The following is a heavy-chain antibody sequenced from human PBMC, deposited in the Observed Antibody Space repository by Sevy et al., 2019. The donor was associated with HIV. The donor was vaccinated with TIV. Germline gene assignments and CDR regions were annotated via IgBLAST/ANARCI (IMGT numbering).Heavy chain of an antibody. CDR2: MNWKGDNT. Sequence: GGSLRLSCVASGFTFSDYAMSWVRQPPGKGLECVSSMNWKGDNTGYADSLKGRFTISRDSTRNSLFLQINSLGVEDTALYYWAVSTYYYDSTGYGAFDLWGQGTMVTVSS. J-gene: IGHJ3*01. D-gene: IGHD3-22*01. V-gene: IGHV3-20*04. CDR3: AVSTYYYDSTGYGAFDL. CDR1: GFTFSDYA.